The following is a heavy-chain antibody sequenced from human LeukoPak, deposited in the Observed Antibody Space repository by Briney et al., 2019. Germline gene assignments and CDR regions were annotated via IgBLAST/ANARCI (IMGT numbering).Heavy chain of an antibody. Sequence: SETLSLTCTVSGGSISSSSYYWGWVRQPPGKGLEWIGSIYYRGSTYYNPSLKSRVTISVDTSNNQLSLKLSSVTAADTAVYYCARLKYYYDSSGYRAEYFQHWGQGTLVTASS. V-gene: IGHV4-39*07. CDR2: IYYRGST. CDR1: GGSISSSSYY. J-gene: IGHJ1*01. D-gene: IGHD3-22*01. CDR3: ARLKYYYDSSGYRAEYFQH.